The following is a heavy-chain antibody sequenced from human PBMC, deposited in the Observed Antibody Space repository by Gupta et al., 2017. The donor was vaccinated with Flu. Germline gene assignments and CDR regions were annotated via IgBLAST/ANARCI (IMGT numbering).Heavy chain of an antibody. Sequence: VRQAPGQRLEWMGWIRAGDGNRRYSQKLQDRVTITRDTSASTVYMELSSLRHEDTAVYFCAREKTLPTRRIGSGSFDHWGQGTLLTVSS. D-gene: IGHD3-10*01. CDR2: IRAGDGNR. J-gene: IGHJ4*02. V-gene: IGHV1-3*01. CDR3: AREKTLPTRRIGSGSFDH.